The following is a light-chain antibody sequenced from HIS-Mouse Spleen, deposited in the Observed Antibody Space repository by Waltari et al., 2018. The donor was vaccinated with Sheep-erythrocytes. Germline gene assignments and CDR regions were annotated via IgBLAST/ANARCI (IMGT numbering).Light chain of an antibody. CDR2: EGS. CDR3: CSYAGSSTPWV. J-gene: IGLJ3*02. Sequence: QSALTQPASVFGSPGQSITISCTGTSSDVGSYNLVPWYQQHPGKAPKLMIYEGSKRPSGVSNRFSGSKSGNTASLTISGLQAEDEADYYCCSYAGSSTPWVFGGGTKLTVL. CDR1: SSDVGSYNL. V-gene: IGLV2-23*01.